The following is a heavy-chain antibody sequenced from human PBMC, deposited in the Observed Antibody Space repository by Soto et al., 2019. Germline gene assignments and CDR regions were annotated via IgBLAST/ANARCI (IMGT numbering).Heavy chain of an antibody. CDR2: IKGDGNSI. CDR3: VRYGRIIGGAADGMDV. J-gene: IGHJ6*02. V-gene: IGHV3-74*03. CDR1: NYW. Sequence: NYWMHWVRQAPGTGLVWVSRIKGDGNSITYAGSVKGRLTISSDNAKNTLYLQMHSLRADDTAVDYCVRYGRIIGGAADGMDVWGQGTTVAFCS. D-gene: IGHD4-17*01.